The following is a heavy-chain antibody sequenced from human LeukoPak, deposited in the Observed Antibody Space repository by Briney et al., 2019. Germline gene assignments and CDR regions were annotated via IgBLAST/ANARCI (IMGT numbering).Heavy chain of an antibody. CDR2: ISYDGSNK. Sequence: GGSLRLSCAASGFTFSSYAMHWVRQAPGKGLEWVAVISYDGSNKYYADSVKGRFTISRDNSKNTLYLQMNSLRAEDTAVYYWAGDKGGENWYLILGAGAPLFT. J-gene: IGHJ2*01. D-gene: IGHD2-21*01. V-gene: IGHV3-30-3*01. CDR1: GFTFSSYA. CDR3: AGDKGGENWYLIL.